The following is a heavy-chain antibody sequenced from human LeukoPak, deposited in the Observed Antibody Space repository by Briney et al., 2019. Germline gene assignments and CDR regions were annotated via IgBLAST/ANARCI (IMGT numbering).Heavy chain of an antibody. J-gene: IGHJ5*02. D-gene: IGHD3-10*01. Sequence: SETLSLTCTVSGGSISSYYWSWIRQPAGKGLEWIGRIYTSGSTNYNPSLKSRVTISVDTSKNQFSLELSSVTAADTAVYYCARSLLWFGELLPFDPWGQGTLVTVSS. CDR2: IYTSGST. CDR3: ARSLLWFGELLPFDP. CDR1: GGSISSYY. V-gene: IGHV4-4*07.